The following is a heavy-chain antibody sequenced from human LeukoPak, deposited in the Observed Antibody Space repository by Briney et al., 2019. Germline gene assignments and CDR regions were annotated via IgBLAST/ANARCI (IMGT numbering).Heavy chain of an antibody. CDR1: AGSISSNSYY. V-gene: IGHV4-39*01. D-gene: IGHD3-22*01. J-gene: IGHJ5*02. Sequence: PSETLSLTCTVSAGSISSNSYYWGWIRQPPGKGLQWIGSIYYSGSTYYNPSLKSRVTISVGTSKNQFSLKLSSVTAADTAVYYCAKGDSSGRFDPWGQGTLVTVSS. CDR2: IYYSGST. CDR3: AKGDSSGRFDP.